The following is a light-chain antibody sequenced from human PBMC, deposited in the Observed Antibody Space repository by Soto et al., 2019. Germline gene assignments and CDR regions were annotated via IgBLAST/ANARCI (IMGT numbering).Light chain of an antibody. Sequence: EIVMTQTPATLSVSPGERATLSCRASQSVSNNLAWYQQKPGQAPRLLIYGASTRATGIPARFSGSGSGTEFTLTISSLQSEDFAVYYCQQYNNWPPYTFGQGTKLEIK. CDR1: QSVSNN. CDR2: GAS. J-gene: IGKJ2*01. CDR3: QQYNNWPPYT. V-gene: IGKV3-15*01.